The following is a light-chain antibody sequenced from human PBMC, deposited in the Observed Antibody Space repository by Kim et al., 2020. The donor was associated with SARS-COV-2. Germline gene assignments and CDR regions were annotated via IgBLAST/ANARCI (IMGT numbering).Light chain of an antibody. Sequence: QSVLTQPPSASGTPGQRVTISCSGSSSNIGSNTVYWYQQLPGTAPKLLIYSNNQRLSGVSDRFSGSKSGSTASLAIIGLKSGNEDDYYCAAWDDSLNVVVFGGWTQMTVL. V-gene: IGLV1-44*01. CDR1: SSNIGSNT. J-gene: IGLJ2*01. CDR2: SNN. CDR3: AAWDDSLNVVV.